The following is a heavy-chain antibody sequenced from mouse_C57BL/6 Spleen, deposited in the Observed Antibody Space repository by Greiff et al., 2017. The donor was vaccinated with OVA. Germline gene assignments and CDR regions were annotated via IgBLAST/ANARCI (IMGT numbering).Heavy chain of an antibody. CDR1: GYTFTSYW. V-gene: IGHV1-74*01. Sequence: QVHVKQPGAELVKPGASVKVSCKASGYTFTSYWMHWVKQRPGQGLEWIGRIHPSDSDTNYNQKFKGKATLTVDKSSSTAYMQLSSLTSEDSAVYYCAMGADSPWYFDYWGQGTTLTVSS. D-gene: IGHD3-3*01. J-gene: IGHJ2*01. CDR2: IHPSDSDT. CDR3: AMGADSPWYFDY.